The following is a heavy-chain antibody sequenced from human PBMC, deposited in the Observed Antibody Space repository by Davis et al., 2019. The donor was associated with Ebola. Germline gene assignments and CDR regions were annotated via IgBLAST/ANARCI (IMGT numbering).Heavy chain of an antibody. J-gene: IGHJ3*02. D-gene: IGHD1-26*01. CDR3: AFVGVNTKGDARDI. CDR1: GGPFPGYY. CDR2: VDHSGTT. Sequence: SHTLSLTFQAFGGPFPGYYWSWIRQPPGPGLEWIAEVDHSGTTNYNSSLKSRITLSVDTSKNQFSLQLISVTAADTAIYYCAFVGVNTKGDARDIWGQGTKVIVSS. V-gene: IGHV4-34*01.